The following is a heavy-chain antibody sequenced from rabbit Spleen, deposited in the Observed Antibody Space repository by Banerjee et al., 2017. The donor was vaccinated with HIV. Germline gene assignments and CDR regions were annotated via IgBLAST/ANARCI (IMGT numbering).Heavy chain of an antibody. CDR2: INAATAKP. V-gene: IGHV1S40*01. CDR1: GFSLTSSDY. J-gene: IGHJ4*01. D-gene: IGHD1-1*01. CDR3: ARDLVAVIGWNFNL. Sequence: QSLEESGGDLVKPGASLTLTCTASGFSLTSSDYMCWVRQAPGKGLEWIACINAATAKPVYATWAKGRFFMSRTSSTTVTLQMTSLTAADTATYFCARDLVAVIGWNFNLWGPGTLVTVS.